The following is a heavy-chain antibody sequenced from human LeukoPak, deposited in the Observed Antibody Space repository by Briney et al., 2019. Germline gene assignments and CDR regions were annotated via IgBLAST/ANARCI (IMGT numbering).Heavy chain of an antibody. CDR1: GFTFSNFW. CDR3: AKVGVLLWFGDYWYFDY. CDR2: IKKDGSEK. V-gene: IGHV3-7*03. D-gene: IGHD3-10*01. J-gene: IGHJ4*02. Sequence: GGSLRLSCAASGFTFSNFWMNWVRQAPGKGLEWVANIKKDGSEKYYVDSVKGRFTISRDNAKNSLYLQMNSLRAEDTAVYYCAKVGVLLWFGDYWYFDYWGQGTLVTVSS.